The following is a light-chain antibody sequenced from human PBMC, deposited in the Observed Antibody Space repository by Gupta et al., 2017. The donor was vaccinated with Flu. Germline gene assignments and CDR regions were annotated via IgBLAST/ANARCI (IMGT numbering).Light chain of an antibody. CDR2: EVS. CDR1: SSDVGGYNY. CDR3: SSYAGSNRV. J-gene: IGLJ1*01. V-gene: IGLV2-8*01. Sequence: TSSDVGGYNYVSWYQQHPGKAPKLIIYEVSKRPSGVPDRFSGSKSGNTASLTVSGLQAVDEADYYCSSYAGSNRVFGTGTKVTVL.